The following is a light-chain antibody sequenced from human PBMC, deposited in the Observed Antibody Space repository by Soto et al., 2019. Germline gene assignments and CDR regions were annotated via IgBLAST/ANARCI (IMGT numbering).Light chain of an antibody. Sequence: QSALTQPASVSGSPGQSITISCTGTSSDAGSYNSVSWYQQHPGKAPKLMIYEVSNRPSGISNRFSGSKSGNTASLTISGLQTEDEADYYCGSYASSTSYVFGTGTKVTVL. CDR3: GSYASSTSYV. V-gene: IGLV2-14*01. CDR1: SSDAGSYNS. CDR2: EVS. J-gene: IGLJ1*01.